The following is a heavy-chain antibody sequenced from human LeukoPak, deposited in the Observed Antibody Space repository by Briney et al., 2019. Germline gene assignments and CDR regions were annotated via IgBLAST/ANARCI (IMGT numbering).Heavy chain of an antibody. V-gene: IGHV3-73*01. CDR1: GFTFSGSA. CDR2: IRSKANSYAT. Sequence: GGSLRLSCAASGFTFSGSAMHWVRQASGKGLEWVGRIRSKANSYATAYAASVKGRFTISRDDSKNTAYLQMNSLKTEDTAVYYCTRQPSYCSGGSCYSGGIDYWGQRTLVAVSS. J-gene: IGHJ4*02. D-gene: IGHD2-15*01. CDR3: TRQPSYCSGGSCYSGGIDY.